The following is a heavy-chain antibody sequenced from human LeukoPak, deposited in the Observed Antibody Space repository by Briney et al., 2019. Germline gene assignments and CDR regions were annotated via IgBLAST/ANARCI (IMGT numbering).Heavy chain of an antibody. V-gene: IGHV4-34*01. CDR3: ARGPPLSKGSYYQTTYYFDY. CDR1: GGSFSGYY. Sequence: PSETLSLTCAVYGGSFSGYYWSWIRQPPGKGLEWIGEINHSGSTNYNPSLKSRVTISVDTSKNQFSLKLSSVTAADTAVYYCARGPPLSKGSYYQTTYYFDYWGQGTLVTVSS. CDR2: INHSGST. J-gene: IGHJ4*02. D-gene: IGHD3-10*01.